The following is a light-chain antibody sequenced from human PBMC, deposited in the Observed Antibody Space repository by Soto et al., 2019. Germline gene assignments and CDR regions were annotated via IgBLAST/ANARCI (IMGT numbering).Light chain of an antibody. CDR3: QYYDSSLSWV. Sequence: QPVLTQPPSVSGAPGQRVTISCTGSSSNIGAGYDVHWYQQLPGTAPKLLIYGNSNRPSGVPDRFSGSKSGTSASLAITGLQAEDEADYYCQYYDSSLSWVFGGGTKVTVL. CDR1: SSNIGAGYD. J-gene: IGLJ3*02. CDR2: GNS. V-gene: IGLV1-40*01.